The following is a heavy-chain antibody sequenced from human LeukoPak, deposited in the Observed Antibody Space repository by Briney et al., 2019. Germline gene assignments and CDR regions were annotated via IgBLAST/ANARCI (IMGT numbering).Heavy chain of an antibody. D-gene: IGHD3-10*01. J-gene: IGHJ3*02. Sequence: SETLCLTCTVSGGSISGYYWSCSRERAGKGLEWIWRIYTSGRTNYNPSLKSRVTMSVDTSKNQFSLKLSSVTAADTAVYYCARGVYYGSGSYYAGSAFDTWGQGTMVTVSS. CDR3: ARGVYYGSGSYYAGSAFDT. V-gene: IGHV4-4*07. CDR2: IYTSGRT. CDR1: GGSISGYY.